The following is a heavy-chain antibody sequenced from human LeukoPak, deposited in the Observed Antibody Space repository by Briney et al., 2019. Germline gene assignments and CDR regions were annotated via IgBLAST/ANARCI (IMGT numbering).Heavy chain of an antibody. CDR2: IYYSGST. D-gene: IGHD3-16*02. CDR3: ARGALWFGGVIVAGYRGGRGMDV. J-gene: IGHJ6*02. CDR1: GGSISSYY. Sequence: PSETLSLTCTVSGGSISSYYWSWIRQPPGKGLEWIGYIYYSGSTNYNPSLKSRVTISVDTSKNQFSLKLSSVTAADTAVYYCARGALWFGGVIVAGYRGGRGMDVWGQGTTVTVSS. V-gene: IGHV4-59*12.